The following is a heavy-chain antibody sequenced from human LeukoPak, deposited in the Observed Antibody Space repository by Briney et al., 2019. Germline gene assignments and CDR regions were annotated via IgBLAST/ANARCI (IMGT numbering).Heavy chain of an antibody. CDR3: ARSSEGRYYYDSRGYSYYYYYMDV. J-gene: IGHJ6*03. D-gene: IGHD3-22*01. Sequence: SETLSLTCTVSGGSISSYYWSWIRQPPGKGLEWIGYIYYSGSTNYKPSLKSRVTISVDTSKNQFSLKLSSVTAADTAVYYCARSSEGRYYYDSRGYSYYYYYMDVWGKGTTVTISS. CDR2: IYYSGST. V-gene: IGHV4-59*01. CDR1: GGSISSYY.